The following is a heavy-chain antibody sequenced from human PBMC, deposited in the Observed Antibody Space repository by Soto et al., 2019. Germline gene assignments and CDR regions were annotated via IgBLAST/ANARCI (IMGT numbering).Heavy chain of an antibody. Sequence: QVQLQESGPGLVKPSQTLSLTCTVSGGSISSGSYYWSWIRQHPGKGLEWIGYIYYNGHTYCSPSLESRLTISLDTSKNQFSLKLISVTAADTAVYYCARVRLWSGYPPFLHWGQGTLVTVSS. D-gene: IGHD3-3*01. CDR3: ARVRLWSGYPPFLH. J-gene: IGHJ4*02. CDR1: GGSISSGSYY. CDR2: IYYNGHT. V-gene: IGHV4-31*03.